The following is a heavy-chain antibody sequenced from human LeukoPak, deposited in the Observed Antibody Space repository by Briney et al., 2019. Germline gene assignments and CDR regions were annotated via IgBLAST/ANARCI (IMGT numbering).Heavy chain of an antibody. CDR1: GDSITGYS. J-gene: IGHJ5*02. V-gene: IGHV4-59*01. CDR2: IYYNGDT. Sequence: SETLSLTCSVSGDSITGYSWSWIRQTPGKGLEWIGYIYYNGDTHYNPSLNSRLSMLVDTPNKQFSLNLRSVTAADTAVYYCVRGPYGASISNWFDPWGQGLLVTVSS. CDR3: VRGPYGASISNWFDP. D-gene: IGHD4/OR15-4a*01.